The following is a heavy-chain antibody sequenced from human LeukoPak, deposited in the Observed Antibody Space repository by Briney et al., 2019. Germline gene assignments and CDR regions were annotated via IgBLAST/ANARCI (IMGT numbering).Heavy chain of an antibody. CDR2: INSDGSSR. Sequence: GGSLRLSCAASGFTFSSYWMHWVRQAPGKGLVWVSRINSDGSSRSYADSVKGRFTISRDNAKNTLYLQLNSLRAEDTAVYYCAHYDSSSYHAFDIWGQGTMVTVSS. J-gene: IGHJ3*02. D-gene: IGHD3-22*01. CDR3: AHYDSSSYHAFDI. CDR1: GFTFSSYW. V-gene: IGHV3-74*01.